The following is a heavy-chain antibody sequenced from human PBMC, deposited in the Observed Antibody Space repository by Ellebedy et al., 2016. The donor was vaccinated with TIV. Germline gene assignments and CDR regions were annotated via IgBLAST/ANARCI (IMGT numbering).Heavy chain of an antibody. Sequence: GGSLRLSCAVSGSSVNTGYMSWVRQAPGKGPEWVSILYGDDRAFYADAVEGRFFISRDNSKNMLYLQMNSLGVEDTAVYFCARDTRPNIGNFWGQGTLVTVSS. J-gene: IGHJ4*02. D-gene: IGHD2/OR15-2a*01. CDR3: ARDTRPNIGNF. V-gene: IGHV3-66*01. CDR1: GSSVNTGY. CDR2: LYGDDRA.